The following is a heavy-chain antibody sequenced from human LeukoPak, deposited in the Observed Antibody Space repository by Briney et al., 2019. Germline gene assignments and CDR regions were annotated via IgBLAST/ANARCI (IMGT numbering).Heavy chain of an antibody. CDR3: ARDRGVAWGLLDWFDP. D-gene: IGHD1-26*01. CDR1: GYTFTSYY. CDR2: INPSGGST. V-gene: IGHV1-46*01. Sequence: GASVKVSCKASGYTFTSYYMHWVRQAPGQGLEWMGIINPSGGSTSYAQKFQGRVTMTRDTSTSTVYMELSSLRSEDTAVYYCARDRGVAWGLLDWFDPWGQGTLVTVSS. J-gene: IGHJ5*02.